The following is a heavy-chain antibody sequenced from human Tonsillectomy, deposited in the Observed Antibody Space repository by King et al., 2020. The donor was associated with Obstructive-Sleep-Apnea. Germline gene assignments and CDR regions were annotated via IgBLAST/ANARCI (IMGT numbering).Heavy chain of an antibody. D-gene: IGHD3-22*01. Sequence: VQLVESGGGLVQPGRSLRLSCAASGFTFDDYAMHWVRQAPGKGLECVSGVNWNSDYIGYADSVKGRFTISRDNANNSLFLLMNNLSPEDTALYYCAKSPYYYDGSGTFDYWGQGTLVTVSS. V-gene: IGHV3-9*01. CDR2: VNWNSDYI. J-gene: IGHJ4*02. CDR1: GFTFDDYA. CDR3: AKSPYYYDGSGTFDY.